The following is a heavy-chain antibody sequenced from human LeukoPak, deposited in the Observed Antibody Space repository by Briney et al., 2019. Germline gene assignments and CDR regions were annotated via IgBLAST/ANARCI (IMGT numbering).Heavy chain of an antibody. V-gene: IGHV4-4*07. CDR2: IYTSGST. Sequence: PSETLSLTCTVSGGSISSYYWSWIRQPAGKGLEWIGRIYTSGSTNYNPSLKSRVTMSVDTSKNQFSLKLSSVTAADTAVYYCARAGWNSSVYNYNIFVFNIWAKGKRATVSS. D-gene: IGHD3-22*01. J-gene: IGHJ3*02. CDR1: GGSISSYY. CDR3: ARAGWNSSVYNYNIFVFNI.